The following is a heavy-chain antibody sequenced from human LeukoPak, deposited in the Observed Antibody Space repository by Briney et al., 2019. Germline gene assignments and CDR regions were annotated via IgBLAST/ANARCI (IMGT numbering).Heavy chain of an antibody. V-gene: IGHV1-2*02. CDR3: ARDYGANFSPDY. J-gene: IGHJ4*02. Sequence: ASVKVSCKASGYTFTGYYIHWVRQAPGQGLQWLGWINTNSGGTNSAQKFHGRVTMTRDTSISTAYMDLSRLRSDDTAVYYCARDYGANFSPDYWGQGTLVTVSS. CDR2: INTNSGGT. D-gene: IGHD4-23*01. CDR1: GYTFTGYY.